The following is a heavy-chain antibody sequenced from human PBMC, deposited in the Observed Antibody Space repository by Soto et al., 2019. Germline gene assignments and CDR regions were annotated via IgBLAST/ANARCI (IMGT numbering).Heavy chain of an antibody. CDR3: ARGLVGEWPHPPVYYGMDV. V-gene: IGHV1-2*04. Sequence: ASLKGSCKASGYTFTGYYMDWVLQAPVQGLEWMGWINPNSGGTNYAQKFQGWVTMTRDTSISTAYMELSRLRSDDTAVYYCARGLVGEWPHPPVYYGMDVWGQGTTVTVSS. J-gene: IGHJ6*02. CDR1: GYTFTGYY. CDR2: INPNSGGT. D-gene: IGHD2-15*01.